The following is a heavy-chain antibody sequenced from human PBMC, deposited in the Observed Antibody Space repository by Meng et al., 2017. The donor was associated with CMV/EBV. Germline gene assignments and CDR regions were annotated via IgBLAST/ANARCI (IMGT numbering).Heavy chain of an antibody. CDR1: GFTFSSYW. V-gene: IGHV3-74*01. J-gene: IGHJ6*02. Sequence: GSLRLSCAASGFTFSSYWMHWVRQAPGKGLVWVSRINSDGSSTSYADSAKGRFTISRDNAKNTLYLQMNSLRAEDTAVYYCAREDYGYYGMDVWGQGTTVTVSS. CDR2: INSDGSST. CDR3: AREDYGYYGMDV.